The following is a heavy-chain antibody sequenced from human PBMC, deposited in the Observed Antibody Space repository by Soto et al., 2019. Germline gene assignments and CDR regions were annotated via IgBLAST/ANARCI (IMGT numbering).Heavy chain of an antibody. D-gene: IGHD3-22*01. J-gene: IGHJ4*02. CDR1: SGSINNYY. CDR3: ARLGGYYQALDS. CDR2: IYYAGTT. V-gene: IGHV4-59*08. Sequence: QVQLQESGPGLVKPSETLSLTCTVSSGSINNYYWRWIRQPPGKGLEFIGYIYYAGTTTYNPSLKSRVTISVDTSKNQFSLKLSSVTAADTAVYYCARLGGYYQALDSWGQGTLLTVSS.